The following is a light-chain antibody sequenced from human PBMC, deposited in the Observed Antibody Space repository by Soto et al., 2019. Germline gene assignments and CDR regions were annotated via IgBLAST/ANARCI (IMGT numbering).Light chain of an antibody. Sequence: DIQMTQSPSTLSASVGDRVTITCRASQSISSWLAWYQQKPGKAPKSLIYKASSLESGVPSRFSGSGSGTESTLTISSLQPDDFATYYCQQYLSYPSTFGQGTRLEIE. CDR2: KAS. J-gene: IGKJ5*01. CDR1: QSISSW. V-gene: IGKV1-5*03. CDR3: QQYLSYPST.